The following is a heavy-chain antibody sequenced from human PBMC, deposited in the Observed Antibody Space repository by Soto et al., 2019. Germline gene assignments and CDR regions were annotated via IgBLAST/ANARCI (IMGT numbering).Heavy chain of an antibody. D-gene: IGHD1-1*01. Sequence: ASVKVSCKASGYTFTSYAMHWVRQAPGQRLEWMGWINAGNGNTKYSQKFQGRVTITRDTSMSTAYMELNSLRSEDTAVYYCAREMPRRGMDVWGQGTTDTVSS. CDR3: AREMPRRGMDV. V-gene: IGHV1-3*01. CDR1: GYTFTSYA. J-gene: IGHJ6*02. CDR2: INAGNGNT.